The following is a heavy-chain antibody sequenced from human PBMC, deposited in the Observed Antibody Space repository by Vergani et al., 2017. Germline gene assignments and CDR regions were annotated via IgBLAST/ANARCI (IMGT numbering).Heavy chain of an antibody. CDR2: IIPIFGTA. J-gene: IGHJ6*02. Sequence: QVQLVQSGAEVKKPGSSVKVSCKASGGTFSSYAISWVRQAPGQGLEWMGGIIPIFGTANYAQTFQGRVTITADESTSTAYMELSSLRSEDTAVYYCARDRGQRGYSVYDPYYYYDGMDVWGQGTTVTVSS. D-gene: IGHD5/OR15-5a*01. CDR3: ARDRGQRGYSVYDPYYYYDGMDV. V-gene: IGHV1-69*01. CDR1: GGTFSSYA.